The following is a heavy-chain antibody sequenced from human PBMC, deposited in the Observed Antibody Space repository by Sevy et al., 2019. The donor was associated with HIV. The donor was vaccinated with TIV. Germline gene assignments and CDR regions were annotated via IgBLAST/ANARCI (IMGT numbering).Heavy chain of an antibody. CDR2: ISSSGSTI. V-gene: IGHV3-48*03. D-gene: IGHD2-2*01. CDR1: GFTFSSYE. J-gene: IGHJ4*02. CDR3: ARRKAQLLNSCDY. Sequence: GGSLRLSCAASGFTFSSYEMNWVRQAPGKGLEWVSYISSSGSTIYYADSVKGRFTISRDNAKNSLYLQMNSLRAEDTAVYYCARRKAQLLNSCDYWGQGTLVTVSS.